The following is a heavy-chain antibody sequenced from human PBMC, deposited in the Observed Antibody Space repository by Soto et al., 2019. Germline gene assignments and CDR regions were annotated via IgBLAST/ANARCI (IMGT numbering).Heavy chain of an antibody. CDR3: ARVHSPAAAGTWYYYYYMDV. Sequence: GGSLRLSCAASGFTFSSYGMHWVRQAPGKGLEWVAVIWYDGSNKYYADSVKGRFTISRDNSKNTLYLQMNSLRAEDTAVYYCARVHSPAAAGTWYYYYYMDVWGKGTTVTVSS. CDR2: IWYDGSNK. D-gene: IGHD6-13*01. V-gene: IGHV3-33*01. J-gene: IGHJ6*03. CDR1: GFTFSSYG.